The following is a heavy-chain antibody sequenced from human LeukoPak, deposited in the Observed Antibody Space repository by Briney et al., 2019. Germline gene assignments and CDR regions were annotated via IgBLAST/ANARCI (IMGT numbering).Heavy chain of an antibody. D-gene: IGHD2-15*01. J-gene: IGHJ6*02. Sequence: GASVKVSCKASGYTFTSYDINWVGQATGQGLEWMGWMNPNSGNTGYAQKFQGRVTMTRNTSISTAYMELSSLRSEDTAVYYCARLVAPLTSYYYYYYGMDVWGQGTTVTVSS. V-gene: IGHV1-8*01. CDR3: ARLVAPLTSYYYYYYGMDV. CDR2: MNPNSGNT. CDR1: GYTFTSYD.